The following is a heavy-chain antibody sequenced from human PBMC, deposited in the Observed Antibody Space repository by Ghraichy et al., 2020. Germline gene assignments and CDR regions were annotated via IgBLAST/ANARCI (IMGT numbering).Heavy chain of an antibody. D-gene: IGHD3-22*01. Sequence: GSLRLSCAASGFTFSSYSMNWVRQAPGKGLEWVSSISSSSSYIYYADSVKGRFTISRDNAKNSLYLQMNSLRAEDTAVYYCAREYYDSSGYSGLVDYWGQGTLVTVSS. CDR3: AREYYDSSGYSGLVDY. CDR1: GFTFSSYS. V-gene: IGHV3-21*01. CDR2: ISSSSSYI. J-gene: IGHJ4*02.